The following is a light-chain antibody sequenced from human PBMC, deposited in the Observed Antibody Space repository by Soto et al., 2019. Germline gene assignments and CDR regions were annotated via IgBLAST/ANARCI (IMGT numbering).Light chain of an antibody. CDR3: QQYSDWAPIT. J-gene: IGKJ4*01. CDR2: GAS. Sequence: EIVMTQSPAALSLSPGERATLSCRASQSVGTNLAWYQQKPGQAPRPLIYGASSRATDVPGRFSGSGSGTDFTLTISSLQSEDFAVYYCQQYSDWAPITFGGGTKVEIK. V-gene: IGKV3-15*01. CDR1: QSVGTN.